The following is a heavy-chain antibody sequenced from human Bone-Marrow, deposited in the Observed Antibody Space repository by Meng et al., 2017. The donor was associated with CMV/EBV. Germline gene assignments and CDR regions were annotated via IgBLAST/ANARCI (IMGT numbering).Heavy chain of an antibody. CDR3: ARDEGIVVVPAAEFDY. Sequence: DPGKGLEWVANIKQDGSEKYYVDSVKGRFTISRNNAKNSLYLQMNSLRAEDTAVYYCARDEGIVVVPAAEFDYWGQGTLVTVSS. J-gene: IGHJ4*02. CDR2: IKQDGSEK. D-gene: IGHD2-2*01. V-gene: IGHV3-7*01.